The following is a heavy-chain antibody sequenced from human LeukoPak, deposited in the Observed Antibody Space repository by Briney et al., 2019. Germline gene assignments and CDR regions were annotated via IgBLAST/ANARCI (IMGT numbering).Heavy chain of an antibody. J-gene: IGHJ4*02. Sequence: PGGTLRLSCAATGFTFNSYALSWVRQAPGKGLEWVSAISRGGDVTYYADAVEGRFTISRDNSKKMLFLQMSSLTAEDTATYYCTKEATATGYASDWGEGTLVTVSS. V-gene: IGHV3-23*01. CDR1: GFTFNSYA. CDR3: TKEATATGYASD. D-gene: IGHD1-1*01. CDR2: ISRGGDVT.